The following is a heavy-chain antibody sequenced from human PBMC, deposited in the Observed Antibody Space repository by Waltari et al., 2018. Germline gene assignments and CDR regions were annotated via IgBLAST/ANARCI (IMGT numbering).Heavy chain of an antibody. D-gene: IGHD1-1*01. CDR2: IWYDGSNK. CDR1: GFTFSSYG. Sequence: QVQLVESGGGVVQPGRSLRLACAASGFTFSSYGMPWVRQAPGRGLEWVAVIWYDGSNKYYADSVKGRFTISRDNSKNTLYLQMNSLRAEDTAVYYCARDDEPRELYYYYGMDVWGQGTTVTVSS. CDR3: ARDDEPRELYYYYGMDV. J-gene: IGHJ6*02. V-gene: IGHV3-33*01.